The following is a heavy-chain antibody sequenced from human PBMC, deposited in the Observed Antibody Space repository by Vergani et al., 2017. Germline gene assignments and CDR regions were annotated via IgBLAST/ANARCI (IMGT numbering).Heavy chain of an antibody. D-gene: IGHD4-11*01. J-gene: IGHJ4*02. V-gene: IGHV1-69*01. CDR2: SIPIFGTA. Sequence: QVQLVQSGAEVKKPGSSVKVSCKASGGTLSSYAISWVRQAPGQGREWMGGSIPIFGTANYAQKFQGKVTKTADESTSTAYMELRSLRSEDTAVYYCARVPTVTTRTGDYWGKGTLVTVSS. CDR1: GGTLSSYA. CDR3: ARVPTVTTRTGDY.